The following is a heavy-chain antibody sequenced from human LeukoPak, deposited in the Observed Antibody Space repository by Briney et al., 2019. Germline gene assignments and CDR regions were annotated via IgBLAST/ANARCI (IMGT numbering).Heavy chain of an antibody. CDR2: IRYDGSNK. CDR3: AKDLAYYDSSGYFAFDI. D-gene: IGHD3-22*01. J-gene: IGHJ3*02. CDR1: GFTFSSYG. Sequence: GGSLRLSCAASGFTFSSYGMHWVRQAPGKGLEWVAVIRYDGSNKYYADSVKGRFTISRDNSKNTLYLQMNSLRAEDTAVYYCAKDLAYYDSSGYFAFDIWGQGTMVTVSS. V-gene: IGHV3-30*02.